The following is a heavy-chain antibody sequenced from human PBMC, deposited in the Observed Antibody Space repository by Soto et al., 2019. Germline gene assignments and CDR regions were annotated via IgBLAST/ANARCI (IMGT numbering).Heavy chain of an antibody. V-gene: IGHV3-20*04. CDR1: GFTFDDYG. CDR3: ARDLDYGDHETGAPDYYGMDV. D-gene: IGHD4-17*01. CDR2: INWNGGST. J-gene: IGHJ6*02. Sequence: EVRLVESGGGVVRPGGSLRLSCAASGFTFDDYGMSWVRQAPGKGLEWVSGINWNGGSTGYADSVKGRFTISRDNAKNSLYLQMNSLRAEDTALYYCARDLDYGDHETGAPDYYGMDVWGQRTTVTVSS.